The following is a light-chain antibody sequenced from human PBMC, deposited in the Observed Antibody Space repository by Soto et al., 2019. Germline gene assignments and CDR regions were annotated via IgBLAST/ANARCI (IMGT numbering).Light chain of an antibody. J-gene: IGKJ1*01. CDR2: DAS. V-gene: IGKV1-5*01. CDR1: QSISSW. CDR3: QHFRA. Sequence: IQMTQSPSTLSASVGDRVTITCRASQSISSWLAWYQQKPGKAPKLLIYDASSLESGVPSRFSGSGAGTEFTLTITSLQPEDVATYSCQHFRAFGQGTKVDIK.